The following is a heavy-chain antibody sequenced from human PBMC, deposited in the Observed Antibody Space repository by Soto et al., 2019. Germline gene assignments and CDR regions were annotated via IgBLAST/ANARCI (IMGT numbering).Heavy chain of an antibody. D-gene: IGHD2-15*01. CDR1: GYTFTGHY. V-gene: IGHV1-2*02. CDR3: AVLAIVVVAAPPWFDP. CDR2: INPNSGGT. J-gene: IGHJ5*02. Sequence: ASVRVSCKASGYTFTGHYMQWVRQAPGQGLEWMGWINPNSGGTNYAQKFQGRVTMTRDTSISTAYMELSRLRSDDTAVYYCAVLAIVVVAAPPWFDPWGQGTLVTVSS.